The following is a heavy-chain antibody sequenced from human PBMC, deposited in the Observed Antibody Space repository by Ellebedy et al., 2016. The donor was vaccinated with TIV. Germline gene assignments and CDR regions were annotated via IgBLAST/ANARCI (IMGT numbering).Heavy chain of an antibody. Sequence: PGGSLRLSCAASGFTFSSYSMNWVRQAPGKGLEWVSYISSSSSTIYYADSVKGRFTISRDNAKNSLYLQMNSLRAEDTAVYYCAEGDRIMDFDYWGQGTLVTVSS. V-gene: IGHV3-48*01. D-gene: IGHD1-14*01. CDR2: ISSSSSTI. CDR3: AEGDRIMDFDY. CDR1: GFTFSSYS. J-gene: IGHJ4*02.